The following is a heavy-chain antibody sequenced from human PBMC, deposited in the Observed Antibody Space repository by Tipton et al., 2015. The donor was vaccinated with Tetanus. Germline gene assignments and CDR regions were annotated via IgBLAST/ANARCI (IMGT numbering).Heavy chain of an antibody. CDR2: IKSTTYGGTT. Sequence: SLRLSCTASGFSFGDYTMSWFRQAPGKGLEWVGFIKSTTYGGTTQYAASVKGRFTISRDDSRSIAYLQMNSLKIEDTGVYYCGKVGNMPVNRLPNCFDPWGQGTLVTVSS. V-gene: IGHV3-49*03. CDR3: GKVGNMPVNRLPNCFDP. J-gene: IGHJ5*02. D-gene: IGHD2-21*02. CDR1: GFSFGDYT.